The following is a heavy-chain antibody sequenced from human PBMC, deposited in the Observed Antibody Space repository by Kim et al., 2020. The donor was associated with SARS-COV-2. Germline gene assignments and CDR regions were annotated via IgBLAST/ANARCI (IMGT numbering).Heavy chain of an antibody. CDR2: ISGSGGST. Sequence: GGSLRLSCAASGFTFSSYAMSWVRQAPGKGLEWVSAISGSGGSTYYADSVKGRFTISRDNSKNTLYLQMNSLRAEDTAVYYCAKDRPPPYGSGLLYYFDYWGQGTLVTVSS. CDR1: GFTFSSYA. V-gene: IGHV3-23*01. CDR3: AKDRPPPYGSGLLYYFDY. J-gene: IGHJ4*02. D-gene: IGHD3-10*01.